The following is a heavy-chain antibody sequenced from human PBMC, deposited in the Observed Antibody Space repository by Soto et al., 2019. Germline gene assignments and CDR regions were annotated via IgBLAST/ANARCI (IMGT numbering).Heavy chain of an antibody. CDR2: INHSGST. J-gene: IGHJ5*02. CDR3: ARDPAAPVDIVATFNFGWFDP. D-gene: IGHD5-12*01. V-gene: IGHV4-34*01. CDR1: GGSFSGYY. Sequence: SETLSLTCAVYGGSFSGYYWSWIRQPPGKGLEWIGEINHSGSTNYNPSLKSRVTISVDTSKNQFSLKLSSVTAADTAVYYCARDPAAPVDIVATFNFGWFDPWGQGTLVTVSS.